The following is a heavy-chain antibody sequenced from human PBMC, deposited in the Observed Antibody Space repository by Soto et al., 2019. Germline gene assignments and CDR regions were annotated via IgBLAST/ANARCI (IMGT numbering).Heavy chain of an antibody. CDR2: IIPIFGTA. V-gene: IGHV1-69*13. Sequence: GASVKVSCKASGGTFSSYAISWVRQAPGQGLEWMGGIIPIFGTANYAQKFQGRVTITADESTSTAYMELSSVTAADTAVYYCARDCGIYCIRSYYYYGMDVWGQGTTVTVSS. CDR1: GGTFSSYA. CDR3: ARDCGIYCIRSYYYYGMDV. D-gene: IGHD2-15*01. J-gene: IGHJ6*02.